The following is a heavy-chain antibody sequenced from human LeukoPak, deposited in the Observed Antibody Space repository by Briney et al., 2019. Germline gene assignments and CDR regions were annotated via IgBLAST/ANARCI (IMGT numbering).Heavy chain of an antibody. J-gene: IGHJ4*02. D-gene: IGHD2-21*01. CDR3: AREDSYSLLLDS. V-gene: IGHV4-59*01. CDR1: GGSISSYY. CDR2: IYYSGST. Sequence: SETLSLTCTVSGGSISSYYWSWIRQPPGKGLEWIGYIYYSGSTNYNPSLKSRVTISVDTSKNQFSLNLTSVTAADTAVYYCAREDSYSLLLDSWGQGTLVTVSS.